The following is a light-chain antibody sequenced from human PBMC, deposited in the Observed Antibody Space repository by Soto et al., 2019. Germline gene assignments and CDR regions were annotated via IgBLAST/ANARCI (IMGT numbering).Light chain of an antibody. V-gene: IGLV1-40*01. CDR3: QSYDSSLSGSYV. CDR2: GNS. J-gene: IGLJ1*01. CDR1: SSNIGAGYD. Sequence: QCVLTQPPSVSGAPGEGGSISCTGSSSNIGAGYDVHWYQQLPGTAPKLLIYGNSHRPSGVPDRFSGSKSGTSASLAITGLQAEDEADYYCQSYDSSLSGSYVFGTGTKVTVL.